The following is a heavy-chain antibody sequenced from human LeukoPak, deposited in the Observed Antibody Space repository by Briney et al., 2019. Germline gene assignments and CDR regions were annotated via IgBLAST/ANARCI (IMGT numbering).Heavy chain of an antibody. CDR2: IRYDGSIK. V-gene: IGHV3-30*02. CDR3: GKGSSTSGCPDY. Sequence: GGSLRLSCAASGFTFNSYGMHWVRQAPGKGLDWVAFIRYDGSIKHYADSVKGRFTISRDNSKNTLFLQMSGLRPEDTAVYYCGKGSSTSGCPDYWGQGTLVTVSS. D-gene: IGHD6-19*01. J-gene: IGHJ4*02. CDR1: GFTFNSYG.